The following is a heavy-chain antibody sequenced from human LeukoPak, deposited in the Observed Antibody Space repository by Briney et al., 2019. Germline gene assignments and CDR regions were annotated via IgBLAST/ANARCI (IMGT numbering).Heavy chain of an antibody. V-gene: IGHV3-30-3*01. CDR3: ARPRGSGIYQHFDY. J-gene: IGHJ4*02. D-gene: IGHD3-10*01. CDR1: GFTFSSYA. Sequence: PGRSLRLSCAASGFTFSSYAMHWVRQAPGKGLEWVAVISYDGSNKYYADSVKGRFTISRDNAKNSLYLQMNSLRAEDTAVYYCARPRGSGIYQHFDYWGQGTLVTVSS. CDR2: ISYDGSNK.